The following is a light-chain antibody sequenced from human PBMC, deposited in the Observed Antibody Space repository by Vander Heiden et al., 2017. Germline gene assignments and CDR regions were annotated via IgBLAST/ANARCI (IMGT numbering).Light chain of an antibody. J-gene: IGKJ3*01. V-gene: IGKV3-11*01. CDR2: DAS. CDR1: QSVGSY. Sequence: DIVLTQSPATLSLSPGERATLSCRASQSVGSYLAWYQQKPGQAPRLLIYDASNRATGIPARFSGSGSGTDFTLTISSLEPEDFAVYYCQKGSAFGPGTKVDVK. CDR3: QKGSA.